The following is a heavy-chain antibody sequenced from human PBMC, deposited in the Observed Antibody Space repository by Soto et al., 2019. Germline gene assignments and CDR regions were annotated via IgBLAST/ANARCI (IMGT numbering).Heavy chain of an antibody. CDR1: GYPFTSYG. CDR2: ISAHNGNT. V-gene: IGHV1-18*01. CDR3: ARGRYGDY. Sequence: QVHLVQSGAEVKKPGASVKVSCKASGYPFTSYGISWVRQAPGPGLEWMGRISAHNGNTDYAQKLQGRVIVTRDTSTCAADMELRSLISDGTAVYDCARGRYGDYGGQGAPFTVSS. J-gene: IGHJ4*02. D-gene: IGHD1-1*01.